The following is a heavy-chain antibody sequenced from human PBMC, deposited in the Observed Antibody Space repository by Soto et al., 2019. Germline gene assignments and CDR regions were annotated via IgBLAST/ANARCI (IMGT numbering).Heavy chain of an antibody. CDR3: ACIFYGGYSHGFYYYGLDG. V-gene: IGHV4-39*01. Sequence: SETMSHTCTLSDGSISSSNYSWGWISPPPGKGLEWIGSIFYSGSTYYNPSLKSRVTISVDTSKNQFSLKLTSVTAADTAVYYCACIFYGGYSHGFYYYGLDGWGQGTTVTVSS. D-gene: IGHD5-18*01. CDR2: IFYSGST. CDR1: DGSISSSNYS. J-gene: IGHJ6*02.